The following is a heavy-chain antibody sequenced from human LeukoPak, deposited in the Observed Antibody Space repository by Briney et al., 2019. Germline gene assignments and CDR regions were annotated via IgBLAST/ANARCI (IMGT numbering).Heavy chain of an antibody. V-gene: IGHV1-8*01. J-gene: IGHJ6*04. CDR3: ARAEYLLVDV. CDR2: MNPNSGNT. CDR1: GYTFTSYD. Sequence: ASVKVSCTASGYTFTSYDINWVRQATGQGLEWMGWMNPNSGNTGYAQKFQGRVTMTRNTSINTAYMELSSLRSEGTAVYYCARAEYLLVDVWGKGPRSPSPQ. D-gene: IGHD3-3*01.